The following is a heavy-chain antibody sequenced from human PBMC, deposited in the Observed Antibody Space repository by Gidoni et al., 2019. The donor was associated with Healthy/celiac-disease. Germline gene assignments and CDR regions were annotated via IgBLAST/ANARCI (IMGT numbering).Heavy chain of an antibody. CDR3: ARGGYYDILTGYFLTGFDP. V-gene: IGHV4-30-4*01. Sequence: QVQLQESGPGLVKPSQTLSLTCTVSGGSIRSGDYYWSWIRQPPGKGLEWIGYIYYSGSTYYNPSLKSRVTISVDTSKNQFSLKLSSVTAADTAVYYCARGGYYDILTGYFLTGFDPWGQGTLVTVSS. CDR1: GGSIRSGDYY. J-gene: IGHJ5*02. CDR2: IYYSGST. D-gene: IGHD3-9*01.